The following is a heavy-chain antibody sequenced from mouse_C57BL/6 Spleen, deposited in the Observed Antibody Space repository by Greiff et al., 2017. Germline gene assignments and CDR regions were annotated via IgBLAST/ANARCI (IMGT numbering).Heavy chain of an antibody. CDR2: IYPGDGAT. CDR1: GYAFSSSW. Sequence: VQLQQSGPELVKPGASVKISCKASGYAFSSSWMNWVKQRPGKGLEWIGRIYPGDGATNYNGKFKGKATLTADKSSSTAYMQLSSLTSEDSAVSFCARCGICDYWYFDDWGTGTTVTVSS. D-gene: IGHD4-1*01. CDR3: ARCGICDYWYFDD. J-gene: IGHJ1*03. V-gene: IGHV1-82*01.